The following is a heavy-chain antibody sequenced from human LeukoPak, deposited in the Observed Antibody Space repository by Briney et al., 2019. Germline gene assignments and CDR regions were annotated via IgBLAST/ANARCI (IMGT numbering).Heavy chain of an antibody. D-gene: IGHD2-2*01. Sequence: GGSLRLSCVASGFTISYFGMHWVREAPGKGLEWVAFIRYDGSNEYYAESVKGRFTISRDNSKNTLYLQMNSLRVEDTAAYYCAKIEGKYQLANIPDSWGQGTLVTVSS. CDR3: AKIEGKYQLANIPDS. V-gene: IGHV3-30*02. CDR1: GFTISYFG. CDR2: IRYDGSNE. J-gene: IGHJ4*02.